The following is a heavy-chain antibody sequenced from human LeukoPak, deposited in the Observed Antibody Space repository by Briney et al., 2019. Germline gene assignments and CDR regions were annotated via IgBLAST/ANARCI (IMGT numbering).Heavy chain of an antibody. J-gene: IGHJ3*02. CDR1: GGSISRGSYY. Sequence: SETLSLTCTVSGGSISRGSYYWGWIRQPPGKGLQWIGSISYSGNTYSNPSLASRVTMSVDTSKNQFSLKLSSVTAADTAVYYCASLDSSGYYAFDIWGQGTMVTVSS. V-gene: IGHV4-39*07. D-gene: IGHD3-22*01. CDR2: ISYSGNT. CDR3: ASLDSSGYYAFDI.